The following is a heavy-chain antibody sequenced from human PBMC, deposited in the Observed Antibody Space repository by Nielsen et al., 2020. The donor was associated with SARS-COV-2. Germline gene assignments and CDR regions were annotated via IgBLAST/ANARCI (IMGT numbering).Heavy chain of an antibody. CDR3: AKVPTRTLAWYYFDD. D-gene: IGHD5-12*01. V-gene: IGHV3-23*01. CDR1: GFRFSSHA. Sequence: GGSLRLSCAVSGFRFSSHAMNWVRQAPGKGLEWVSVISASGGNEYYADSVKGRFTISRDNSKNTLNLQMNSLRAEDTAVYYCAKVPTRTLAWYYFDDWGQGTLVTVSS. J-gene: IGHJ4*02. CDR2: ISASGGNE.